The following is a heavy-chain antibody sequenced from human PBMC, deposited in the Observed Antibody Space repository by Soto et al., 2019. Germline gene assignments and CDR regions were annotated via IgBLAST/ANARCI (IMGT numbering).Heavy chain of an antibody. J-gene: IGHJ4*02. V-gene: IGHV3-23*01. CDR1: GFTFSSYA. D-gene: IGHD4-17*01. Sequence: EVQLLEAVGGLVQPGGSVRLSCAASGFTFSSYALSWFRQAPGKGLELVSAISDSGSFTYNADSVKGRFTISRDNSMNTLYLQMNSLRAEDTAVYYCARDRNPTTVPTALDYWGQGTLVTVSS. CDR3: ARDRNPTTVPTALDY. CDR2: ISDSGSFT.